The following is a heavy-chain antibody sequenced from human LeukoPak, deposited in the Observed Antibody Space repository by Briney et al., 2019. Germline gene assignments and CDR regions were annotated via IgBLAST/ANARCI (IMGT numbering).Heavy chain of an antibody. CDR3: TRDGAAVGTRGLLFGDY. D-gene: IGHD6-13*01. CDR1: GFTFSNYG. Sequence: GGSLRLSCAVSGFTFSNYGMHWVRQAPGKGLEWVAVIWYDGNNKFYADSVKGRFSISRDNSKDTMYLQMNSLRAEDTAVYYCTRDGAAVGTRGLLFGDYWGQGTLVTVSS. V-gene: IGHV3-33*01. J-gene: IGHJ4*02. CDR2: IWYDGNNK.